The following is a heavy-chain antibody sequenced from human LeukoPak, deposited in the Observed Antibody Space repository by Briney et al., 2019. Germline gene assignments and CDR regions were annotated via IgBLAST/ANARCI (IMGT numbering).Heavy chain of an antibody. CDR1: GFTFSTYW. V-gene: IGHV3-74*01. Sequence: QPGGSPRLSCAGSGFTFSTYWMHSVRQAPGGGLVWVSGINTDGSTTSYADSVKGRFTISRDNAKNTVYLQLSSLRAEDTAVYYCAKESGYDVDLEYWGQGALVTVSS. J-gene: IGHJ4*02. CDR3: AKESGYDVDLEY. CDR2: INTDGSTT. D-gene: IGHD5-12*01.